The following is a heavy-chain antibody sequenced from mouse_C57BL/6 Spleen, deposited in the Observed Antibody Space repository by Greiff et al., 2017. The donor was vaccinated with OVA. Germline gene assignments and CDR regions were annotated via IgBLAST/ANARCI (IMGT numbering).Heavy chain of an antibody. CDR3: TRCNYYGSSWFAY. CDR1: GYTFTDYE. CDR2: IDPETGGT. V-gene: IGHV1-15*01. Sequence: QVQLKESGAELVRPGASVTLSCKASGYTFTDYEMHWVKQTPVHGLEWIGAIDPETGGTAYNQKFKGKAILTADKSSSTAYMERRSLTSEDSAVYYCTRCNYYGSSWFAYWGQGTLVTVSA. J-gene: IGHJ3*01. D-gene: IGHD1-1*01.